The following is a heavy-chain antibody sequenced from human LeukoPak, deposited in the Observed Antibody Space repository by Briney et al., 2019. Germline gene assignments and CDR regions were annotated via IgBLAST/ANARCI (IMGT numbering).Heavy chain of an antibody. D-gene: IGHD7-27*01. Sequence: GWSLRLSCAASGFTFSTSWMTWVRQAPGKGLEGVANIKADGSEKYYVDSVRDRFTISRDNAKNSLSLQMNSLRADDTAVYYCARHWEWAFDIWGQGTMVTVSS. V-gene: IGHV3-7*01. CDR2: IKADGSEK. CDR1: GFTFSTSW. J-gene: IGHJ3*02. CDR3: ARHWEWAFDI.